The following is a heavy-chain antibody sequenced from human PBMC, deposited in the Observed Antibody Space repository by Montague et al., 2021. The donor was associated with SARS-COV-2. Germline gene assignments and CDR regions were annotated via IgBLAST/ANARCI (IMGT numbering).Heavy chain of an antibody. V-gene: IGHV4-39*01. D-gene: IGHD5-18*01. CDR1: GGSISSSDYY. J-gene: IGHJ6*02. CDR2: IYYSGST. CDR3: ARSSGYNYDISYYGMDV. Sequence: SETLSLTCTVSGGSISSSDYYWGWIRQPPGKGLEWIGTIYYSGSTYYSPSLKSRVTISVDTSKNQFSLKLTSLTAAVTAVYYCARSSGYNYDISYYGMDVWGQGTTVTVSS.